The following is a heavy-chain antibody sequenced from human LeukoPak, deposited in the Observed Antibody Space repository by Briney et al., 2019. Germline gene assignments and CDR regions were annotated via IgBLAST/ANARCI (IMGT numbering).Heavy chain of an antibody. CDR3: AREAPTGFGY. D-gene: IGHD3-16*01. J-gene: IGHJ4*02. V-gene: IGHV4-34*01. CDR1: GVSFSGFY. Sequence: SETLSLTCAVYGVSFSGFYWSWIRQPPGKGLEWIGEINQSGFTKYNPSLKSRVTISVDTSKNQFSLKLTSVTAADTAVYYCAREAPTGFGYWGQGTLVTVSS. CDR2: INQSGFT.